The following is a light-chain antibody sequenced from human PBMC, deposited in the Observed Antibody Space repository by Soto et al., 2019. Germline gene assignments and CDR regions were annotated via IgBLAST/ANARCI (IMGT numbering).Light chain of an antibody. CDR3: ATWDDSLSGVV. CDR1: NSNIGSNP. CDR2: NSD. Sequence: QSVLTQPPSASGTPGQRVTISCSGSNSNIGSNPVNWYQHFPGTAPKLLIYNSDQRASGVPDRFAGSKSGTSASLAISGLQSEEDADYYCATWDDSLSGVVFGGGTTLTVL. J-gene: IGLJ2*01. V-gene: IGLV1-44*01.